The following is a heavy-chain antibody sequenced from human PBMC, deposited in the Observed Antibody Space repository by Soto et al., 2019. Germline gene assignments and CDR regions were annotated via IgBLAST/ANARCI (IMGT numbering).Heavy chain of an antibody. Sequence: GGSLRLSCAASGFTFYDYYMAWVRQAPGKGLEWVSYISSRGDLIYYADSVKGRFTISRDNAKNSLYLQINSLSADDTAVYYCARALGNWNDYWGQGTLVTVSS. CDR2: ISSRGDLI. CDR1: GFTFYDYY. D-gene: IGHD1-1*01. V-gene: IGHV3-11*01. J-gene: IGHJ4*02. CDR3: ARALGNWNDY.